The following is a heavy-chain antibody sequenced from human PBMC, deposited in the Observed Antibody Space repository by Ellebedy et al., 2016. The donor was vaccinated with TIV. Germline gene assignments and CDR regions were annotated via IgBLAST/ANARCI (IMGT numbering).Heavy chain of an antibody. V-gene: IGHV4-34*01. CDR2: INHSGST. J-gene: IGHJ4*02. CDR3: ARGLARDY. Sequence: MPGGSLRLSCAVYGGSFSGYYWSWIRQSPGKGLEWIGEINHSGSTNYNPSLKSRVTISVDTSKNQFSLNLSSVTAADTAVYYCARGLARDYWGQGTLVTVSS. CDR1: GGSFSGYY.